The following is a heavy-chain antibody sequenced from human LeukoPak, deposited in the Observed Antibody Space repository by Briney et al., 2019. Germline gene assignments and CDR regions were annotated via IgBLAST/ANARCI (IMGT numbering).Heavy chain of an antibody. V-gene: IGHV3-64D*06. CDR1: GFSFSTYA. J-gene: IGHJ4*02. CDR3: VPALRSTMTEFDY. Sequence: GGSLRLSCSASGFSFSTYAMHWVRQAPGKGLEYVSAISANGGSTFYADSVKGRFTISRDNSKNTLHLQMSSLRVEDTAVYYCVPALRSTMTEFDYWGQGTLVTVSS. D-gene: IGHD2-2*01. CDR2: ISANGGST.